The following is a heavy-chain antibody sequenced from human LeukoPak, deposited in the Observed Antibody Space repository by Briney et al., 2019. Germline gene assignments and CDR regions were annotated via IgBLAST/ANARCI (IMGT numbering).Heavy chain of an antibody. Sequence: QPGGSLRLSCAASGFTFSSYAMSWVRQAPGKGLEWVSAISGSGGSTYYADSVKGRFTISRDNSKNTLYLQMNSLRAEDTAVYYCAAWTYDYSSYFDYWGQGTLVTVSS. CDR3: AAWTYDYSSYFDY. CDR2: ISGSGGST. V-gene: IGHV3-23*01. CDR1: GFTFSSYA. D-gene: IGHD4-11*01. J-gene: IGHJ4*02.